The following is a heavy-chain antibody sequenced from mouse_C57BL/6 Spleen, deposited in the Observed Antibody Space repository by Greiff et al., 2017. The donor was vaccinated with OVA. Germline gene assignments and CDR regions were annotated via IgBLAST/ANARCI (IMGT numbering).Heavy chain of an antibody. J-gene: IGHJ4*01. CDR3: AIGGTITMVVAKGYAMDY. Sequence: QVQLQQPGTELVKPGASVKLSCKASGYTFTSYWMHWVKQRPGQGLEWIGNINPSNGGTNYNEKFKSKATLTVDKSSSTAYMQLSSLTSEDSAVYYCAIGGTITMVVAKGYAMDYWGQGTSVTVSS. D-gene: IGHD1-1*01. CDR1: GYTFTSYW. CDR2: INPSNGGT. V-gene: IGHV1-53*01.